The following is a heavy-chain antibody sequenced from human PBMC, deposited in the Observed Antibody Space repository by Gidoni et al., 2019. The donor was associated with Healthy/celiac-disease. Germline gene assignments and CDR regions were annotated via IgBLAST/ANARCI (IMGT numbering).Heavy chain of an antibody. CDR1: GGSIRSTSHY. Sequence: QLQLQESGPGLVKPSEPLSLPCTVSGGSIRSTSHYSRWIRQPPGKGLEWIGSIYYRGSTYYSPSIKSRVTIAGDTSKNQFSLKMGSVTAADTAVYYCAGHATDYDYVWGSSHYYGMDVWGQGTTVTVSS. CDR2: IYYRGST. V-gene: IGHV4-39*01. D-gene: IGHD3-16*01. CDR3: AGHATDYDYVWGSSHYYGMDV. J-gene: IGHJ6*02.